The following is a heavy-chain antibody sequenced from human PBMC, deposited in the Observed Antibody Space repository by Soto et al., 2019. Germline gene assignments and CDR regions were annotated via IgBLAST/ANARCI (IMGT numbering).Heavy chain of an antibody. CDR2: ISYDGSNK. CDR3: ERDHTSSGCYGGEY. D-gene: IGHD6-19*01. Sequence: QVQLVESGGGVVQPGRSLRLSCAASGFTFSSYAMHWVRQAPGKGLEWVAGISYDGSNKYYADSVKGRFSISRDKPKNTLYVKIKRVRGEDRAVYHCERDHTSSGCYGGEYRGQGNLVTVSS. J-gene: IGHJ4*02. V-gene: IGHV3-30-3*01. CDR1: GFTFSSYA.